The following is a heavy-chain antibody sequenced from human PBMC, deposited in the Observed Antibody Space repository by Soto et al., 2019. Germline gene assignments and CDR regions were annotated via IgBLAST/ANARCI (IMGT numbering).Heavy chain of an antibody. V-gene: IGHV1-8*01. Sequence: QVQLVQSGAEVEKPGASVKVSCKTSGYTFSSYDINWVRQVSGPGLEWMGWMNPNSGNTGYAQRFQGRGTMTKNSSTSTAYMELGSLTSEDTAMYYCARGLIYCNSGGCSYHFALWGQGTLVTVSS. CDR3: ARGLIYCNSGGCSYHFAL. J-gene: IGHJ4*02. D-gene: IGHD2-15*01. CDR1: GYTFSSYD. CDR2: MNPNSGNT.